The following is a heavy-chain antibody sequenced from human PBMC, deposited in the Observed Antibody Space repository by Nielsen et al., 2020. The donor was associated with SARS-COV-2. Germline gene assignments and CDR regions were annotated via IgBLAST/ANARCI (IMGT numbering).Heavy chain of an antibody. J-gene: IGHJ4*02. Sequence: ASVKVSCKAPGYRFSVYYMHWVRQAPGQGLEWMGRINPNSGGPNYAQKFQGRVTTTWDTSLSTAYMELSGLKSDDTAVFYCAGSGTGWYNFDSWGQGTLVTVSS. D-gene: IGHD6-19*01. CDR1: GYRFSVYY. CDR2: INPNSGGP. CDR3: AGSGTGWYNFDS. V-gene: IGHV1-2*06.